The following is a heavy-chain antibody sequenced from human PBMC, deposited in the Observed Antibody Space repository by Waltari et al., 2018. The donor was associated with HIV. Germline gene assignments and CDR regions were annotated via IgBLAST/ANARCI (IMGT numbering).Heavy chain of an antibody. J-gene: IGHJ5*02. CDR3: ARGWDYDFWSGLEGGKFDP. D-gene: IGHD3-3*01. Sequence: QVQLQQSGPGLVKPSQTLSLTCAISGDSVSSNSAAWNWIRQSPRRGLEWMGRKYCRSKWNIDYAVSVKRRITINPDTSKSHFSLQRNSVTPEDTAVYFWARGWDYDFWSGLEGGKFDPWGLGTLVTVSS. CDR2: KYCRSKWNI. V-gene: IGHV6-1*01. CDR1: GDSVSSNSAA.